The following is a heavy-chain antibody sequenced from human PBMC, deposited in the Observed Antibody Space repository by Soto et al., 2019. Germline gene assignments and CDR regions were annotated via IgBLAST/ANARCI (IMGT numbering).Heavy chain of an antibody. J-gene: IGHJ4*02. CDR3: ARDGFDIVVVVAATGTYFDY. V-gene: IGHV3-30-3*01. CDR1: GFTFSSYA. CDR2: ISYDGSNK. Sequence: GGSLRLSCAASGFTFSSYAMHWVRQAPGKGLEWVAVISYDGSNKYYADSVKGRFTISRDNSKNTLYLQMNSLRAEDTAVYYCARDGFDIVVVVAATGTYFDYWGQGTLVTVSS. D-gene: IGHD2-15*01.